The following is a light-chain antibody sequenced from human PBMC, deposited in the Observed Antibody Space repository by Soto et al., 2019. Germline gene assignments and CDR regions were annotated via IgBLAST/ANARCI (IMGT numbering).Light chain of an antibody. CDR2: DAS. Sequence: VLTQSPATLSLSPGPRPTLCCRASQSVSSYLAWYQQKPGQAPRLIIYDASNRATGIPARFSGTGYGTDVNLTINNLETEDFAVYYCQVRTNWSIAFGRGTRLEIK. CDR3: QVRTNWSIA. V-gene: IGKV3-11*01. CDR1: QSVSSY. J-gene: IGKJ5*01.